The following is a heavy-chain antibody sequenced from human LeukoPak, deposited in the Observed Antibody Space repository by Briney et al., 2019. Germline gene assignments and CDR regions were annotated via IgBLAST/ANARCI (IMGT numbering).Heavy chain of an antibody. CDR2: INSDGSST. CDR1: GFTFSSYW. V-gene: IGHV3-74*01. J-gene: IGHJ4*02. Sequence: AGSLRLSCAASGFTFSSYWMHWVRQAPGKGLVWVSRINSDGSSTSYADSVKGRFTISRDNAKNTLYLQMNGLRAEDTAVYYCARSPSTVTTGFDYWVQGTLATVSS. CDR3: ARSPSTVTTGFDY. D-gene: IGHD4-17*01.